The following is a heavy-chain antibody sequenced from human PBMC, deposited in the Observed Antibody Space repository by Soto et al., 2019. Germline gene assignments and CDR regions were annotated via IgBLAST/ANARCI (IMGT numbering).Heavy chain of an antibody. CDR2: INVYSGNT. Sequence: QVQLVQSGAEVKKPGASVKVSCKASGYTFTSYSISWGRQAPGQGVEWMGWINVYSGNTKYAQKFQGRVNMTTDTSTSTVYMELRSGTSSDTDVYYCASVGVALTTGISGYWRQGTLIPVSS. CDR1: GYTFTSYS. V-gene: IGHV1-18*01. J-gene: IGHJ4*02. CDR3: ASVGVALTTGISGY. D-gene: IGHD4-17*01.